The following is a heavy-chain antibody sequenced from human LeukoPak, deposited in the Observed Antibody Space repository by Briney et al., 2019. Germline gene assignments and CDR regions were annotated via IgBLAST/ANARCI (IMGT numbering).Heavy chain of an antibody. J-gene: IGHJ4*02. CDR3: ARRQGTTLSFDY. CDR1: GYTFTSYG. Sequence: ASVKVSCKASGYTFTSYGFSWVRQTPGQGLEWMGWINAYNGNTNYAQKLQGRVTMTTDTSTSTAYMELRSLRFDDTAVYYCARRQGTTLSFDYWGQGTLVTVSS. D-gene: IGHD1-1*01. V-gene: IGHV1-18*01. CDR2: INAYNGNT.